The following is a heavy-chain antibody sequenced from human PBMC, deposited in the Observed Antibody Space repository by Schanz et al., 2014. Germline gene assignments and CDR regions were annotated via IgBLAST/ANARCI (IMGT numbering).Heavy chain of an antibody. J-gene: IGHJ4*02. CDR1: GFTFSDYY. V-gene: IGHV3-11*05. CDR3: AKDAAYYDSVIFPDH. D-gene: IGHD3-22*01. CDR2: ISNSGTYT. Sequence: QVQLVESGGGVVQPGRSLRLSCAASGFTFSDYYMTWMRQAPGKGLEWISYISNSGTYTKYADSVKGRFVIFRDNARSSLYLQMSSLRDGDTAVYFLAKDAAYYDSVIFPDHWGQGTLVTVSS.